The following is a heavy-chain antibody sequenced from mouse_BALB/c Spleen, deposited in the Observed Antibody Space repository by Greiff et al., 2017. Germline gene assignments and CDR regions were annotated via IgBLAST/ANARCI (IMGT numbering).Heavy chain of an antibody. J-gene: IGHJ3*01. CDR1: GFSLTSYG. CDR3: ARGNDGYYEKAWFAY. V-gene: IGHV2-9*02. D-gene: IGHD2-3*01. Sequence: QVQLQQSGPGLVAPSQSLSITCTVSGFSLTSYGVHWVRQPPGKGLEWLGVIWAGGSTNYNSALMSRLSISKDNSKSQVFLKMNSLQTDDTAMYYCARGNDGYYEKAWFAYWGQGTLVTVSA. CDR2: IWAGGST.